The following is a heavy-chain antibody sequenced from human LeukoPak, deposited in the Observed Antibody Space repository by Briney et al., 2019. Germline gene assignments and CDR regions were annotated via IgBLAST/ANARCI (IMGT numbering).Heavy chain of an antibody. CDR1: GFTFSSYA. J-gene: IGHJ4*02. V-gene: IGHV3-23*01. D-gene: IGHD3-22*01. CDR2: ISGSGGST. Sequence: PGGSLRLSCAASGFTFSSYAMSWVRQAPGKGLEWVSAISGSGGSTYYADSVKGRFTISRDNSENTLYLQMNSLRAEDTAVYYCAKELVGYYDSSGCFDYWGQGTLVTVSS. CDR3: AKELVGYYDSSGCFDY.